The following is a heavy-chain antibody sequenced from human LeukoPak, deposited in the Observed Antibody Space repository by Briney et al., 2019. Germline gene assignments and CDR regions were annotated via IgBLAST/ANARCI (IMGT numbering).Heavy chain of an antibody. D-gene: IGHD6-13*01. J-gene: IGHJ5*02. CDR2: ISSSSSYI. CDR1: GFTFSSYS. CDR3: ASGIAGSNYNWFDP. V-gene: IGHV3-21*01. Sequence: KSGGSLRLSCAASGFTFSSYSMNWVRQAPGKGLEWVSSISSSSSYIYYADSVKGRFTISRDNAKNSLYLQMNSLRAEDTAVYYCASGIAGSNYNWFDPWGQGTLVTVSS.